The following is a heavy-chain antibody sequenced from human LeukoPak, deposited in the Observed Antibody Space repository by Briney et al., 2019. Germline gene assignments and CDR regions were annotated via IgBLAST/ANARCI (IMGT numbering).Heavy chain of an antibody. CDR3: ARLFSSGPYYFDY. CDR2: IYHSGST. V-gene: IGHV4-39*07. D-gene: IGHD6-19*01. CDR1: GGSINTTSYF. J-gene: IGHJ4*02. Sequence: SETLSLTCTVSGGSINTTSYFWAWIRQPPGKSLEWLGTIYHSGSTYYNPSLKSRVTISVDTSKNQFSLKLSSVTAADTAVYYCARLFSSGPYYFDYWGQGTLVTVSS.